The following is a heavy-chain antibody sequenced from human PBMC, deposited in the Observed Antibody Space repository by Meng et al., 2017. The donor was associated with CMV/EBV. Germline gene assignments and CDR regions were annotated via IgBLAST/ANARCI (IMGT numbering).Heavy chain of an antibody. D-gene: IGHD2-2*01. CDR3: ARDLMNCSSTSCANWFDP. CDR2: IYTSGST. Sequence: VLLKECGPGLVKPSEPLPPTCTVSGGSISSYYWSWIRQPAGKGLEWIGRIYTSGSTNYNPSLKSRVTMSVDTSKNQFSLKLSSVTAADTAVYYCARDLMNCSSTSCANWFDPWGQGTLVTVSS. J-gene: IGHJ5*02. V-gene: IGHV4-4*07. CDR1: GGSISSYY.